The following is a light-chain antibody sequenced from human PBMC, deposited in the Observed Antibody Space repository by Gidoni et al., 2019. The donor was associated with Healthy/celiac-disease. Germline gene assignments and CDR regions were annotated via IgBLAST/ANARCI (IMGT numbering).Light chain of an antibody. CDR3: QQSYSTPWT. Sequence: DIQMTQSPSSLSASVGDRVTITCRASQSISSYLNWYQQKPGKAPKLLIYAASSLQSGGPSRFSGSGSGTDVTLTISSLQSEDVATYYCQQSYSTPWTFGQGTRVKIK. CDR2: AAS. CDR1: QSISSY. J-gene: IGKJ1*01. V-gene: IGKV1-39*01.